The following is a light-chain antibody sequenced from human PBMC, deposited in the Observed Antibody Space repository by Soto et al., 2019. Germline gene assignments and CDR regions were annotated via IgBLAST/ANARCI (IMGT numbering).Light chain of an antibody. Sequence: QSVLTQPPSASGTPGQRVTISCSWSSSTIASNFVYWYQQFPGTAPRLLIYRNNQRPSGVPDRFSGSKSVTSASLAISALRAEDEADDYCTVWDDSLRGRLFGGGTKLTVL. CDR2: RNN. CDR1: SSTIASNF. J-gene: IGLJ2*01. CDR3: TVWDDSLRGRL. V-gene: IGLV1-47*01.